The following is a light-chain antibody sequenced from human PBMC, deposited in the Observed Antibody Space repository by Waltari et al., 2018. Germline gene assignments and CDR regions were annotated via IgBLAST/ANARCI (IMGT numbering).Light chain of an antibody. CDR2: SNK. CDR1: SSNIGSNT. Sequence: QSVLTQPPSASGTPGQRVTISCSGSSSNIGSNTVNWYQQLPGTAPKLLIYSNKRRPSGVPDRFSGSKSGTSASLAISGLLSEDEADYYCAAWDDSLNGPIFGGGTKLTVL. J-gene: IGLJ2*01. V-gene: IGLV1-44*01. CDR3: AAWDDSLNGPI.